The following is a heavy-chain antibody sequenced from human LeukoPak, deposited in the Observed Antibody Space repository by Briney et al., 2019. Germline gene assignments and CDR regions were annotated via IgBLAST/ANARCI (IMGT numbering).Heavy chain of an antibody. CDR3: ARHRLTGYFDY. Sequence: SETLSLTCTVSGGSIRSSYWSWIRQPPGKGLEWIGYMDYSGSTNYNPSLKSRVTISVDTSKNQFSLKLSSVTAADTAVYYCARHRLTGYFDYWGQGTLVTVSS. D-gene: IGHD1-20*01. J-gene: IGHJ4*02. V-gene: IGHV4-59*08. CDR1: GGSIRSSY. CDR2: MDYSGST.